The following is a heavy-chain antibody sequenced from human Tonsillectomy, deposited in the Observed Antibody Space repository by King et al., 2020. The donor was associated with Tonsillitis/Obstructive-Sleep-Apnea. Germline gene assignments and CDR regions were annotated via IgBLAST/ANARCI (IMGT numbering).Heavy chain of an antibody. CDR2: IKRKNDGGTT. CDR1: GFIFSNAW. CDR3: TPGGWADYYARSRYYYCYFDY. Sequence: ESGGGLVKPGGSLRLSCAASGFIFSNAWMSWVRQAPGKGLEWVGRIKRKNDGGTTDYAAPVKGRFTISRDDSKNTLYLQMNSLKTEDTAVYYCTPGGWADYYARSRYYYCYFDYGGQGTLAPVSS. J-gene: IGHJ4*02. V-gene: IGHV3-15*01. D-gene: IGHD3-22*01.